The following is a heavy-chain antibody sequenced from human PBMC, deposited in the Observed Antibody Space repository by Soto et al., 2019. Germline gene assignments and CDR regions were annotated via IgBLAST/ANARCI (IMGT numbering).Heavy chain of an antibody. CDR1: GFTFSSYA. CDR3: AKGSDLRYASGSGNFDY. V-gene: IGHV3-23*01. CDR2: ISGTGDTT. D-gene: IGHD1-26*01. J-gene: IGHJ4*02. Sequence: EVQLLESGGGLAQPGGSLRLSCVVSGFTFSSYAMSWVRQAPGKGLEWVSGISGTGDTTSSGDSVKGRFSISRDNTKNTLYLQMNSLRSEDTAVYYCAKGSDLRYASGSGNFDYWSQGTLVTVSS.